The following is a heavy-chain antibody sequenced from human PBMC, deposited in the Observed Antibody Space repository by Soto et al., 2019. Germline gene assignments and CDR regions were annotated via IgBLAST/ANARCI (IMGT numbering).Heavy chain of an antibody. J-gene: IGHJ4*02. D-gene: IGHD2-21*02. CDR1: GFTVSSNY. V-gene: IGHV3-66*01. Sequence: PGGSLRLSCAASGFTVSSNYMSWVRQAPGKGLEWVSVIYSGGSTYYADSVKGRFTISRDNSKNTLYLQMNSLRAEDTAVYYCAREVGVVVTATGLGYWGQGTLVTVSS. CDR2: IYSGGST. CDR3: AREVGVVVTATGLGY.